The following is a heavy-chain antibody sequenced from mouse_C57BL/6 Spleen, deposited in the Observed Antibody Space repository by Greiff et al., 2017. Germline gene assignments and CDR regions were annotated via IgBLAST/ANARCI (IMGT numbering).Heavy chain of an antibody. CDR3: ARTGYYGSSYVERNYAMDY. CDR1: GYTFTSYG. Sequence: QVQLQQSGAELARPGASVKLSCKASGYTFTSYGISWVKQRTGQGLEWIGEIYPRSGNTYYNEKFKGKATLTATPSASTAKMELRSLTSEDSAVYFCARTGYYGSSYVERNYAMDYWGQGTSVTVSS. CDR2: IYPRSGNT. J-gene: IGHJ4*01. D-gene: IGHD1-1*01. V-gene: IGHV1-81*01.